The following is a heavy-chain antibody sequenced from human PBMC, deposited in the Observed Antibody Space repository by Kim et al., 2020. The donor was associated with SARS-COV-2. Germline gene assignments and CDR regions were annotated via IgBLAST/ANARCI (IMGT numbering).Heavy chain of an antibody. CDR2: IYYSGST. J-gene: IGHJ6*03. Sequence: SETLSLTCTVSGGSISSGGYYWSWIRQHPGKGLEWIGYIYYSGSTYYNPSLKSRVTISVDTSKNQFSLKLSSVTAADTAVYYCARDTLGILYMDVWGKGTTVTVSS. D-gene: IGHD5-18*01. V-gene: IGHV4-31*03. CDR1: GGSISSGGYY. CDR3: ARDTLGILYMDV.